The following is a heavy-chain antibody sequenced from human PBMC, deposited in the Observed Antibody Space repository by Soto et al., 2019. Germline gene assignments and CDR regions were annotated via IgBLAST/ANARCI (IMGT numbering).Heavy chain of an antibody. Sequence: QVLLVQSGAEVKKPESSVKVSCKAPGGTFSTYASSLVRQAPGQGLEWMAGIIPMFGTANYAQRIQDRVTITADESTNTVYMELSSLRSEDTAVYFCASGIQPSLRRINNGYSGWGQGTLVTVSS. CDR3: ASGIQPSLRRINNGYSG. CDR1: GGTFSTYA. J-gene: IGHJ4*02. V-gene: IGHV1-69*12. CDR2: IIPMFGTA. D-gene: IGHD3-22*01.